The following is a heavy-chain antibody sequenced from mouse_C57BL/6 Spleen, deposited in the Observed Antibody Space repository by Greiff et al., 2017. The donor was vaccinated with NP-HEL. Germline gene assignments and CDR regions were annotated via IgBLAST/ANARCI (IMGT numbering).Heavy chain of an antibody. CDR2: ISYDGSN. J-gene: IGHJ4*01. CDR3: ARVGYLDAMDY. V-gene: IGHV3-6*01. CDR1: GYSITSGYY. D-gene: IGHD3-1*01. Sequence: EVKLVESGPGLVKPSQSLSLTCSVTGYSITSGYYWNWIRQFPGNKLEWMGYISYDGSNNYNPSLKNRISITRDTSKNQFFLKLNSVTTEDTATYYCARVGYLDAMDYWGQGTSVTVSS.